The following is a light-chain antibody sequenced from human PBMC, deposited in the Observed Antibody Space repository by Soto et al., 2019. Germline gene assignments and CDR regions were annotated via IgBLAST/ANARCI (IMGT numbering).Light chain of an antibody. CDR1: GSNIGNNY. V-gene: IGLV1-51*01. J-gene: IGLJ1*01. CDR3: GAWDTSLSVYV. CDR2: DNN. Sequence: QSVLTQPPSVSAAPGQMVTISCSATGSNIGNNYVSWYLRLPGTAPKLLIYDNNMRPSGIPDRFSGSTSGTSATLGITGLQTGDEADYYCGAWDTSLSVYVFGTGTKV.